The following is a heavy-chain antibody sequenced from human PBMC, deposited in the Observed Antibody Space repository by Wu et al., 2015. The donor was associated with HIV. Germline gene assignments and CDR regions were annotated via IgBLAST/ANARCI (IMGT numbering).Heavy chain of an antibody. Sequence: QVQLVQSGGEVKKPGDSVEVSCKASGYTFTTYAISWVRQAPGQGLEWMGWISTYNGKTDYTQKVQGRVTLTTDTSTSTAYMELRSLTSDDTAMYYCAVMVRGVIIRRYFDYWGQGTLVIVSS. CDR2: ISTYNGKT. CDR1: GYTFTTYA. D-gene: IGHD3-10*01. J-gene: IGHJ4*02. V-gene: IGHV1-18*01. CDR3: AVMVRGVIIRRYFDY.